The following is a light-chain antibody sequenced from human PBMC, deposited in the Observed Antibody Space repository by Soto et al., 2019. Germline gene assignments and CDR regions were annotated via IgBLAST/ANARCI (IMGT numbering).Light chain of an antibody. J-gene: IGLJ2*01. CDR1: SSNIGAGYD. V-gene: IGLV1-40*01. Sequence: QSVLTQPPSVSGAPGQRVTISCTGSSSNIGAGYDVHWYQQLPGTAPKLLIYGNNNRPSGVPDRFSASKSGTSASLAITGLQAEDEADFYCQSYDNSLSVLFGGGTKVTVL. CDR2: GNN. CDR3: QSYDNSLSVL.